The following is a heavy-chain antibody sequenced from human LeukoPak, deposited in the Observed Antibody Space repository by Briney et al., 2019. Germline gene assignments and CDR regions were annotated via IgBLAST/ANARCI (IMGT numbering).Heavy chain of an antibody. J-gene: IGHJ4*02. D-gene: IGHD3-22*01. CDR2: IYYSGGSGST. V-gene: IGHV4-59*01. CDR3: ARSSSGRIPPGY. Sequence: PSETLSLTCTVSGGSINNYYWSWIRQSPGKGLEWIGYIYYSGGSGSTNYNPSFKSRVTISVDMSKNQLSLKLNFVAAADPDLNHRARSSSGRIPPGYWRQRTHLTVSS. CDR1: GGSINNYY.